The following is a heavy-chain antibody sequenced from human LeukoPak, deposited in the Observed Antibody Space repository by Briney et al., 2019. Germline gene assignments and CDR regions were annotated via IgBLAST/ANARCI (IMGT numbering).Heavy chain of an antibody. Sequence: SETLSPTCTVSGGSISSYYWSWIRQPPGKGLEWIGYIYYSGSTNYNPSLKSRVTISVDTSKNQFSLKLRSVTAADTAVYFCAREASRAGTYYFDYWGQGTLLTVSS. CDR2: IYYSGST. D-gene: IGHD3-10*01. V-gene: IGHV4-59*01. J-gene: IGHJ4*02. CDR3: AREASRAGTYYFDY. CDR1: GGSISSYY.